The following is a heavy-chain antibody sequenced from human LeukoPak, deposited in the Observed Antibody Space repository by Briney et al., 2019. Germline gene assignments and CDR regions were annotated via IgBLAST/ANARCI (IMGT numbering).Heavy chain of an antibody. CDR3: ARGTRIAAAGY. Sequence: SETLSLTCTVSGGSINSYYWSWIRQPPGKGLEWIGEINHSGSTNYNPSLKSRVTISVDTSKNQFSLKLSSVTAADTAVYYCARGTRIAAAGYWGQGTLVTVSS. CDR2: INHSGST. CDR1: GGSINSYY. J-gene: IGHJ4*02. V-gene: IGHV4-34*01. D-gene: IGHD6-13*01.